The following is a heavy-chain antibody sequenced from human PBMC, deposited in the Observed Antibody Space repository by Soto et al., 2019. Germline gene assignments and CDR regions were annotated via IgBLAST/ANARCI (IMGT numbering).Heavy chain of an antibody. D-gene: IGHD2-21*01. J-gene: IGHJ4*02. CDR3: PADSPAYRGTTTPYYFDF. CDR2: IVVGSGNT. CDR1: GFTFTSSA. V-gene: IGHV1-58*01. Sequence: QMQLVQSGPEVKKPGTSVKVSCKASGFTFTSSAVQWVRQARGQRLEWIGWIVVGSGNTNYAQKFQERGTITMDMATSTTYMELSSLRSAYTAVYYCPADSPAYRGTTTPYYFDFWRQETLVTVYS.